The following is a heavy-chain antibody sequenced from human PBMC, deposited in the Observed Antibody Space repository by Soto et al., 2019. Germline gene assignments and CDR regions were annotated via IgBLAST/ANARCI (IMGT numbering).Heavy chain of an antibody. V-gene: IGHV4-4*07. CDR2: IYATGTT. Sequence: SETLSLTCNVSGGSISKFYWAWIRKTAGNGLEWMGRIYATGTTDYNPSLRSRVAMSVDISKKTFSLRLRSVTGADSGVYYCVRDGSKSLRDWFDPWGQGILVTAPQ. J-gene: IGHJ5*02. CDR1: GGSISKFY. CDR3: VRDGSKSLRDWFDP.